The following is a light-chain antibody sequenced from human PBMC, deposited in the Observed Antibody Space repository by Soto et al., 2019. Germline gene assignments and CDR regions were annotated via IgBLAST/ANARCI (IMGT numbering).Light chain of an antibody. J-gene: IGKJ4*01. CDR2: CAS. CDR3: QQYEEWPPQLT. CDR1: QSVGVN. Sequence: EIVMTQSPATLSVSPGEGATLSCRAGQSVGVNLAWYQQMPGQAPRLLIYCASTRATGVPARFSGSGSGTEFTLTISSLQSEDCAVYYCQQYEEWPPQLTFGGGTKVEI. V-gene: IGKV3-15*01.